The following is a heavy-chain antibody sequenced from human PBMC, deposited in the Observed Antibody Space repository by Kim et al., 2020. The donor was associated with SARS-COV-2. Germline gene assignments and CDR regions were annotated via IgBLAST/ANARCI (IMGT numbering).Heavy chain of an antibody. J-gene: IGHJ6*02. CDR2: NK. CDR3: ARTGGDLGMDV. Sequence: NKYYADSVKGRFTISRDNSKNTLYLQMNSLRAEDTAVYYCARTGGDLGMDVWGQGTTVTVSS. D-gene: IGHD2-21*02. V-gene: IGHV3-30*01.